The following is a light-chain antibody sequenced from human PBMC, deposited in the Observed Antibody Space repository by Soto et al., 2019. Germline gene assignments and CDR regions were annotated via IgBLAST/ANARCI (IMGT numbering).Light chain of an antibody. CDR2: ATF. CDR1: QAIRYD. CDR3: LQYSSNPRT. J-gene: IGKJ1*01. V-gene: IGKV1-17*01. Sequence: SQMTQSPCSLSASVGDRVTITCRASQAIRYDLGWYQQKPGTAPKRLIYATFTLQSGVPSRFSGSGSGTEFTLTINSLQPEDFATYYCLQYSSNPRTFGQGTKVDIK.